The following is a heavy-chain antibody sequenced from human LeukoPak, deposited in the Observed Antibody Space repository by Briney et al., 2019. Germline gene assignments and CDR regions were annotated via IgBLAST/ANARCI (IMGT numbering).Heavy chain of an antibody. V-gene: IGHV3-23*01. CDR2: ISGSGGST. Sequence: PGGSLRLSCAASGFTFSSYAMSWVRQAPGKGLEWVSAISGSGGSTYYADSVKGRFTISRDNSKNTLYLQMNSLRAEDTAVYYCAKRAPMVRALRDYFDYWGQGTLVTVSS. CDR3: AKRAPMVRALRDYFDY. D-gene: IGHD3-10*01. CDR1: GFTFSSYA. J-gene: IGHJ4*02.